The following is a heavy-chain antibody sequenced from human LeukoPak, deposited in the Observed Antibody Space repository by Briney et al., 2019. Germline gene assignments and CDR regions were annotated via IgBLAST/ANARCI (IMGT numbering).Heavy chain of an antibody. CDR2: IKPDGSEK. V-gene: IGHV3-7*01. D-gene: IGHD4-23*01. CDR3: ARNRGNDY. Sequence: GGSLRLSCAASGFTFSSYGMSWVRQAPGKGLEWVANIKPDGSEKYYVDSVKGRFTISRDNGKNSLYLQMNNLRAEDTAVYYCARNRGNDYWGQGTLVTVSS. J-gene: IGHJ4*02. CDR1: GFTFSSYG.